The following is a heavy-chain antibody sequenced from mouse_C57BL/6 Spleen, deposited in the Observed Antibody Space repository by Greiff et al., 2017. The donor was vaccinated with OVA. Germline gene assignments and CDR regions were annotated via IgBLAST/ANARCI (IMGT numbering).Heavy chain of an antibody. CDR3: ARGPLRYPIDY. J-gene: IGHJ2*01. CDR2: IDPSDSYT. V-gene: IGHV1-69*01. CDR1: GYTFTSYW. D-gene: IGHD1-1*01. Sequence: QVQLQQPGAELVMPGASVKLSCKASGYTFTSYWMHWVKQRPGQGLEWIGEIDPSDSYTNYNQKFKGKSTLTVDKSSSTAYMQLSSLTSEDSAVYYCARGPLRYPIDYWGQGTTLTVSS.